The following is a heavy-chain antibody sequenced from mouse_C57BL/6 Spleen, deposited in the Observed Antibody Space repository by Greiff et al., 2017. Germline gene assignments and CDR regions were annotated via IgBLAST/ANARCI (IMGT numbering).Heavy chain of an antibody. Sequence: QVQLQQPGAELVKPGASVKLSCKASGYTFTSYWMQWVKQRPGQGLEWIGEIDPSDSYTNYNQKFKGKATLTVDTSSSTAYMQLSSLTSEDSAVYYCARAGEWGQGTTLTVSS. V-gene: IGHV1-50*01. CDR2: IDPSDSYT. CDR1: GYTFTSYW. CDR3: ARAGE. J-gene: IGHJ2*01.